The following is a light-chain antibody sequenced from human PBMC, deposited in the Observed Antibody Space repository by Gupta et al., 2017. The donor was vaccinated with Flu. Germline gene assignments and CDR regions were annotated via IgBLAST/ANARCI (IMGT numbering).Light chain of an antibody. V-gene: IGLV2-14*01. CDR1: SSDVGAYHY. J-gene: IGLJ1*01. Sequence: SSDVGAYHYVSWYQQHPGKAPKLMIYEVSYRPSGVSDRFSGSKSGNTASLTISGLQAEDEADYYCSSYTSSSTTYVFGTGTKVTVL. CDR3: SSYTSSSTTYV. CDR2: EVS.